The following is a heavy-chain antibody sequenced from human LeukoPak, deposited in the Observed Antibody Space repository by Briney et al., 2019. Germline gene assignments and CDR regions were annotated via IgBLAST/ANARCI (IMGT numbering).Heavy chain of an antibody. Sequence: SETLSLTCTVSGGSISSGIYYWSWIRQPSGKGLEGIGRIYTSGSTNYNPSLKSRVTISVDTSKNQFSLKLSSVTAADTAVYYCARDIMGSGFNEAFDIWGQGTMVTVSS. V-gene: IGHV4-61*02. CDR2: IYTSGST. CDR3: ARDIMGSGFNEAFDI. D-gene: IGHD3-22*01. J-gene: IGHJ3*02. CDR1: GGSISSGIYY.